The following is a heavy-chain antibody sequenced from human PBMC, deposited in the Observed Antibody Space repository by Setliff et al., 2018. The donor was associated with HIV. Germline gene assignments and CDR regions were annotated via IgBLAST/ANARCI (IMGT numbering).Heavy chain of an antibody. V-gene: IGHV4-39*02. J-gene: IGHJ5*02. D-gene: IGHD3-3*01. Sequence: SETLSLTCTVSGGSISGSSHYWGWIRQPPGKGLEWIGSISYSENTYYNPSLKSRVTISADTSKNHFSLKLSSVTAADTAVYYCARDRRSIFGVDTKNWFDPWGQGTLVTVSS. CDR2: ISYSENT. CDR3: ARDRRSIFGVDTKNWFDP. CDR1: GGSISGSSHY.